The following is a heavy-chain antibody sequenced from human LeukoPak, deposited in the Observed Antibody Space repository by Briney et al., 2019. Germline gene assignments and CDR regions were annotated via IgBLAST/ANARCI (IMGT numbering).Heavy chain of an antibody. CDR1: NFSITTNYY. CDR3: ARRLEVVISHDAFDI. J-gene: IGHJ3*02. V-gene: IGHV4-38-2*02. CDR2: IYHAGAT. D-gene: IGHD3-22*01. Sequence: MASETLSLTCTVSNFSITTNYYWVWIRQPPGKRLEWIRSIYHAGATFYNPSLQSRVTISLDTSNNHFSLKLSSVTAADTAVYYCARRLEVVISHDAFDIWGQGTMVTVSS.